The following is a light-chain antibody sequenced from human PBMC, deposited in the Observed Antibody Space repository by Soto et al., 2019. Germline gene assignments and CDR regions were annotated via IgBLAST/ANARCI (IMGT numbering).Light chain of an antibody. V-gene: IGKV3-20*01. CDR2: VAS. Sequence: EIVLTHSPATLSLSPGERATLSCRASQSVSSTSLALYQQKPGQAPRLLIYVASSRATGIPDRFSGSGSGTDFTLTISRLEPEDFAVYYCQQYGSSPITFGQGTRLEIK. CDR1: QSVSSTS. J-gene: IGKJ5*01. CDR3: QQYGSSPIT.